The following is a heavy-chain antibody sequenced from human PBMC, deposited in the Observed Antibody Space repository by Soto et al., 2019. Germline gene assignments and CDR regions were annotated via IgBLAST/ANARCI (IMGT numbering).Heavy chain of an antibody. V-gene: IGHV3-7*01. CDR1: GFSFSNYW. Sequence: TGGSLRLSCEASGFSFSNYWMSWVRQAPGKGLEWVANINQDGSETYYVDSVRGRFTISRDNAKNSLYLQMNSLRTEDTAVYYCASHGRGTYWGQGT. CDR3: ASHGRGTY. D-gene: IGHD1-26*01. CDR2: INQDGSET. J-gene: IGHJ4*02.